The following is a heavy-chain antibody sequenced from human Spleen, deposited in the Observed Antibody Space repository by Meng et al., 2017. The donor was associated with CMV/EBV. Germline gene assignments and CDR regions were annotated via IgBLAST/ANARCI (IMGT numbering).Heavy chain of an antibody. J-gene: IGHJ4*02. CDR2: IYSSGST. CDR3: ARAPRGGGTWDY. V-gene: IGHV4-59*11. D-gene: IGHD3-16*01. CDR1: GGSISSHY. Sequence: SETLSLTCTVSGGSISSHYWSWIRQPPGKGLEWIGYIYSSGSTNYNPSLKSRITISVDTSKNQFSLKLSSVTAADTAVYYCARAPRGGGTWDYWGQGTLVTVSS.